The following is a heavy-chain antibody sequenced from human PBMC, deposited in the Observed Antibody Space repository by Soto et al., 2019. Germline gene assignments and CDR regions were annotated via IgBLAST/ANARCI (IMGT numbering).Heavy chain of an antibody. V-gene: IGHV3-74*03. Sequence: EVQLEESGGGLVQPGGSLRLSCAASGFTFSDFWMHWVRQAPGKGLVWVSRIKGDGSGTTYADSVKGRFTISRDNARNTLYLQMNSLRAEDTALYYCARDGLITTTGVDFDYWGRGTLVTVSS. D-gene: IGHD1-1*01. CDR3: ARDGLITTTGVDFDY. J-gene: IGHJ4*02. CDR2: IKGDGSGT. CDR1: GFTFSDFW.